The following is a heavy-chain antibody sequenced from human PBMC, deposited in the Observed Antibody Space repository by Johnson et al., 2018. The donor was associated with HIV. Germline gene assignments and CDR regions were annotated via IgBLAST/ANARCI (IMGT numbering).Heavy chain of an antibody. CDR1: GFTFSDYY. J-gene: IGHJ3*02. V-gene: IGHV3-11*04. D-gene: IGHD1-26*01. CDR2: ISSSSSTI. Sequence: QVQLVVSGGGLVKPGRSLRLSCAASGFTFSDYYMSWIRQAPGKGLEWVSYISSSSSTIYYADSVKGRFTISRDNSKNTLYLQMNSLRAEDTAVYYCARRSWAFDAFDIWGQGTMVTVSS. CDR3: ARRSWAFDAFDI.